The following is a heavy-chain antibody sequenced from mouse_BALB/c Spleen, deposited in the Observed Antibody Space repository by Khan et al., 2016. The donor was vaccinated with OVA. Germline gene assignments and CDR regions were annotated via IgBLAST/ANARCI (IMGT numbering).Heavy chain of an antibody. CDR2: IWGDGST. CDR3: ASAYYGNYREAMDY. CDR1: GFSLTGYG. V-gene: IGHV2-6-7*01. D-gene: IGHD2-10*01. Sequence: QVQLKQSGPGLVAPSQSLSITCTVSGFSLTGYGVNWVRQPPGKGLEWLGMIWGDGSTDYNSALKSRLSISKDNSKSQVFLKMNSLQTDDTARYXCASAYYGNYREAMDYWGQGTSVTVSS. J-gene: IGHJ4*01.